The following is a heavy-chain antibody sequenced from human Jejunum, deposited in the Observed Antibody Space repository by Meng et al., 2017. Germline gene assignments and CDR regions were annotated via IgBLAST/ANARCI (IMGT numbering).Heavy chain of an antibody. CDR1: GGSIRDSNW. CDR3: ARDLLGPAIAASGYFDT. J-gene: IGHJ5*02. Sequence: QGPLEGWGPGLVKPSGTLLLTCSVSGGSIRDSNWWSWVRQPSGRGLEWIGEIYHTGSTNYNQSLKSRVTMSLDKSKSQFFLDLTSVTAADTAVYYCARDLLGPAIAASGYFDTWGKGTLVTVSS. V-gene: IGHV4-4*02. D-gene: IGHD5-12*01. CDR2: IYHTGST.